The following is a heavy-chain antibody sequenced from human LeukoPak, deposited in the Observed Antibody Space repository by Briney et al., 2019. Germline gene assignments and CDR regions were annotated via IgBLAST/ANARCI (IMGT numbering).Heavy chain of an antibody. CDR3: ARGGLYHYSGTSGDY. CDR2: INQGGSET. CDR1: GFTFSTYW. V-gene: IGHV3-7*01. D-gene: IGHD1-26*01. J-gene: IGHJ4*02. Sequence: PGGSLRLSCAASGFTFSTYWMTWVRQAPGKGLEWVANINQGGSETYYVDSVKGRFTISSDNAKNSLYLQMNSLRAEDTAVYYCARGGLYHYSGTSGDYWGQGTLVTVSS.